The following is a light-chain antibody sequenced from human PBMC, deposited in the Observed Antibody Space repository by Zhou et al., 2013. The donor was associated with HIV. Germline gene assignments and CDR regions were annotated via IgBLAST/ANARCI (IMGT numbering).Light chain of an antibody. CDR2: GAS. J-gene: IGKJ4*01. V-gene: IGKV1-9*01. Sequence: DILMTQSPSSLSASVGDRVTITCRASQGISNYLAWYQQKAGKVPKLLIFGASTLQSGVPSRFSGSGSGTEFTLTISSLQPEDFATYYCQQLNSYPRITFGGGTKVEIK. CDR3: QQLNSYPRIT. CDR1: QGISNY.